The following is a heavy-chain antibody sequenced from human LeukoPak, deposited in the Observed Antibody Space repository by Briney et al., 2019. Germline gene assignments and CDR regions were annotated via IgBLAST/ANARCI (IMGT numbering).Heavy chain of an antibody. D-gene: IGHD3-10*01. J-gene: IGHJ3*02. Sequence: SETLSLTCTVSGGSISSSSYYWGWIRQPPGKGLEWIGSIYYSGSTNYNPSLKSRVTMSVDTSKNQFSLKLSSVTAADTAVYYCARDYGSGSYYNIDDAFDIWGQGTMVTVSS. V-gene: IGHV4-39*07. CDR3: ARDYGSGSYYNIDDAFDI. CDR2: IYYSGST. CDR1: GGSISSSSYY.